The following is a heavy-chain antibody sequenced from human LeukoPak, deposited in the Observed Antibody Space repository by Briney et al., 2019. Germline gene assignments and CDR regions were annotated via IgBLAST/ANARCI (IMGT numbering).Heavy chain of an antibody. CDR3: ASGLGELSVVDY. CDR2: ISSNGGST. J-gene: IGHJ4*02. V-gene: IGHV3-64*01. D-gene: IGHD3-16*02. Sequence: GGSLRLSCAASGFTFSSYAMHWVRQAPGKGLEYVSAISSNGGSTYYANSVKGRFTISRDNSKNTLYLQMGSLRAEDMAVYYCASGLGELSVVDYWGQGTLVTVSS. CDR1: GFTFSSYA.